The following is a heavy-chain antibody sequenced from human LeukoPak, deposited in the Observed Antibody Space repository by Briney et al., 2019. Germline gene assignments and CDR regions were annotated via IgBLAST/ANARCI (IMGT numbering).Heavy chain of an antibody. Sequence: PSQTLSLTCTVSGGSISSGGYYWSWIRQHPGKGLEWIGYIYYSGSTYYNSSLKSRVTISVGTSKNQFSLKLSSVTAADTAVYYCARGGLLFWFDPWGQGTLVTVSS. CDR2: IYYSGST. D-gene: IGHD3-10*01. V-gene: IGHV4-31*03. CDR1: GGSISSGGYY. CDR3: ARGGLLFWFDP. J-gene: IGHJ5*02.